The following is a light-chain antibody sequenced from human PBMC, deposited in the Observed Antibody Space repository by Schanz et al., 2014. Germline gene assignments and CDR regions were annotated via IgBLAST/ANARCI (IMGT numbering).Light chain of an antibody. CDR1: QSVSSN. CDR3: QQYGNSPRT. Sequence: EIVLTQSPATLSVSPGERATLSCRASQSVSSNLAWYQQKPGQAPRLLMYGASTRATGIPDRFSGSGSGTDFTLTISRLEPEDFAVYYCQQYGNSPRTFGQGTKVEIK. V-gene: IGKV3-20*01. J-gene: IGKJ1*01. CDR2: GAS.